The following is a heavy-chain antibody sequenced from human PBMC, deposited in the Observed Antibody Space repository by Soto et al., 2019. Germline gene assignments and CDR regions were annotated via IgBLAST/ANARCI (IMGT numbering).Heavy chain of an antibody. V-gene: IGHV1-69*13. J-gene: IGHJ4*02. CDR2: IIPIFGTA. CDR3: ARDSGYSSSWYLAFDY. D-gene: IGHD6-13*01. Sequence: ASVKVSCKASGGTFSSYAISWVRQAPGQGLEWMGGIIPIFGTANYAQKFQGRVTITADESTSTAYMELSSLRSEDTAVYYCARDSGYSSSWYLAFDYWGQGTLVTVSS. CDR1: GGTFSSYA.